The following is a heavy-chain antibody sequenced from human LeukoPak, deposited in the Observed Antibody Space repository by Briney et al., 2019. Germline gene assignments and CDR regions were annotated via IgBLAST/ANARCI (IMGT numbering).Heavy chain of an antibody. CDR2: ISGSGGST. Sequence: ETLSLTCAVSGYSISSGYYWGWIRQPPGKGLEWVSAISGSGGSTYYADSVKGRFTISRDNSKNTLYLQMNSLRAEDTAVYYCAKDSMVVTPGWFDPWGQGTLVTVSS. CDR3: AKDSMVVTPGWFDP. CDR1: GYSISSGYY. D-gene: IGHD4-23*01. J-gene: IGHJ5*02. V-gene: IGHV3-23*01.